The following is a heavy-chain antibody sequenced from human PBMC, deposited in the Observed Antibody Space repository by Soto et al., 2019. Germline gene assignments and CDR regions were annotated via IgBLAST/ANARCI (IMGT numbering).Heavy chain of an antibody. D-gene: IGHD3-16*01. V-gene: IGHV4-59*01. CDR3: ARSLTATRFGQ. CDR2: VFYTGST. J-gene: IGHJ4*02. CDR1: GGSMSNNY. Sequence: QVHLQESGPGLVKPSETLSLFCNVSGGSMSNNYWTWIRQAPGKGLEWIGYVFYTGSTNYNPSLKRRVGMSVDTSKKYFSRRLTSVTAADTAVYSCARSLTATRFGQWGQGTRVTVS.